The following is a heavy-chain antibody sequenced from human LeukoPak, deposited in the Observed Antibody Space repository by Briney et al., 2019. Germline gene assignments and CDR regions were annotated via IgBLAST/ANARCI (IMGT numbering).Heavy chain of an antibody. CDR3: AKAANEWELLAGYFDY. CDR1: GFTFSSYE. CDR2: ISSSGSTI. J-gene: IGHJ4*02. V-gene: IGHV3-48*03. D-gene: IGHD1-26*01. Sequence: GGSLRLSCAASGFTFSSYEMNWVRQAPGKGLEWVSYISSSGSTIYYADSVKGRFTISRDNSKNTLYLQMNSLRAEDTAVYYCAKAANEWELLAGYFDYWGQGTLVTVSS.